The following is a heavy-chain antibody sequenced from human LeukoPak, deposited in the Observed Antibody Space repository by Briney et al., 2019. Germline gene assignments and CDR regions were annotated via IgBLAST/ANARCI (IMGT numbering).Heavy chain of an antibody. D-gene: IGHD3/OR15-3a*01. CDR2: IYYSGST. V-gene: IGHV4-39*07. Sequence: PSQTLSLTCTVSGGSISSGGYSWSWIRQPPGKGLEWIGSIYYSGSTYYNPSLKSRVTISVDTSKNQFSLKLSSVTAADTAVYYCARVGSGLGDYWGQGTLVTVSS. J-gene: IGHJ4*02. CDR1: GGSISSGGYS. CDR3: ARVGSGLGDY.